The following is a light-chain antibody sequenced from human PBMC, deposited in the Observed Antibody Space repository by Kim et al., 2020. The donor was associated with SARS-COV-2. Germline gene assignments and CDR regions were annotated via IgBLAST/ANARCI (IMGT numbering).Light chain of an antibody. CDR1: KLGDKY. V-gene: IGLV3-1*01. J-gene: IGLJ2*01. CDR2: QDT. CDR3: QAWDSSTAV. Sequence: GSPGQTASITCSGEKLGDKYACWYQQKPGQSPVLVIYQDTKRPSGIPERFSGSNSGNTATLTISGTQAMDEADYYCQAWDSSTAVFGGGTQLTVL.